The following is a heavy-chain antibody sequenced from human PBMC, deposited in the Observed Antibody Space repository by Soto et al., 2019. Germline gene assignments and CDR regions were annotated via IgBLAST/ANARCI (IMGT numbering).Heavy chain of an antibody. CDR2: ISVYNGNT. CDR3: ARDPQLERRREFDY. Sequence: QVQLVQSGAEVKKPGASVKVSCKASGYTFSTYGISWVRQAPGQGLEWMGWISVYNGNTNYAQSLQDRVTMTTDTSTSTAYMELRSLRSDDTAVYYCARDPQLERRREFDYWGQGTLVTVSS. V-gene: IGHV1-18*01. J-gene: IGHJ4*02. D-gene: IGHD1-1*01. CDR1: GYTFSTYG.